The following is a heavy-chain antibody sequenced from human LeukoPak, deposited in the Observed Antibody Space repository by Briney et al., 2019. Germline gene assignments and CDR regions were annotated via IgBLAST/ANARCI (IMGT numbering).Heavy chain of an antibody. D-gene: IGHD3-9*01. Sequence: ASVKVSCTASGYTFTSSSISWVRQATGQGLEWVGWMTPNDGKTGYAQKFQGRVTMTGDTSESTAYMELSSLTSDDTAVYYCARDDVLTPFDPWGQGTLVIVSS. CDR3: ARDDVLTPFDP. V-gene: IGHV1-8*01. CDR1: GYTFTSSS. J-gene: IGHJ5*02. CDR2: MTPNDGKT.